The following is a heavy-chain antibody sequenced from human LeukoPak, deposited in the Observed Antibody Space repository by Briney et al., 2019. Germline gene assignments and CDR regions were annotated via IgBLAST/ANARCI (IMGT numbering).Heavy chain of an antibody. CDR2: SYYGDSDT. D-gene: IGHD2-2*01. CDR1: GCSFTSYW. Sequence: GESLKIYCKGSGCSFTSYWIGWGRQMPAKRVEWIGGSYYGDSDTRYSPSFHGQLTISADNSISTAYPQWSSLKASDSAMYYCASLEYCSSTSCWGVYYFDYWGQGTLVTVSS. J-gene: IGHJ4*02. V-gene: IGHV5-51*01. CDR3: ASLEYCSSTSCWGVYYFDY.